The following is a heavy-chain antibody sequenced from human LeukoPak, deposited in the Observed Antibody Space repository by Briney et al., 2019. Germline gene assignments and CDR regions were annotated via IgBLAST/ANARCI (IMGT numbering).Heavy chain of an antibody. CDR1: GFTFSSYT. Sequence: AGRSLRLSCAASGFTFSSYTMSWVRQAPGKGLEWVAFIKGDGSAKKYVDSVKGRFTISRDNAKNSLFLQMNSLRAEDTAVYYCARDRGWIQHDIWGQGTMVTVSS. V-gene: IGHV3-7*01. CDR2: IKGDGSAK. D-gene: IGHD5-18*01. CDR3: ARDRGWIQHDI. J-gene: IGHJ3*02.